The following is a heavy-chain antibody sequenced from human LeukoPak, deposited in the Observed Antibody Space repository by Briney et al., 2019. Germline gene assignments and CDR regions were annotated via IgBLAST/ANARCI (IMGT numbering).Heavy chain of an antibody. D-gene: IGHD2-21*01. CDR1: GSTFSSSW. CDR2: IKHDGSKS. CDR3: AKNGHSYDN. J-gene: IGHJ4*02. V-gene: IGHV3-7*01. Sequence: PGRSLRLSRAASGSTFSSSWMSWVRQAPRKGLEWVANIKHDGSKSHHVDSVRYRFTISRHNPKNSLYLQMSGVRAEDTAVYYCAKNGHSYDNWGQGALVTVSS.